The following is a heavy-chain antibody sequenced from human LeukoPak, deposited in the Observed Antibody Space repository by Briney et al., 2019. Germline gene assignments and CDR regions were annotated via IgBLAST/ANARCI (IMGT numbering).Heavy chain of an antibody. CDR1: GYTFTGYY. D-gene: IGHD5-12*01. CDR2: INPNSGGT. CDR3: ARGLPYGGYGGWFDP. J-gene: IGHJ5*02. Sequence: ASVKVPCKASGYTFTGYYMHWVRQAPAQGREWMGWINPNSGGTNYAQKFQGRVTMTRDTSISTAYMELSRLRSDDTAVYYCARGLPYGGYGGWFDPWGQGTLVTVSS. V-gene: IGHV1-2*02.